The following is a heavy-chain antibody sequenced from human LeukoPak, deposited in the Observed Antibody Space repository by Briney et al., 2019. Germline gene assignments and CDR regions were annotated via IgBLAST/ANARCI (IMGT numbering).Heavy chain of an antibody. CDR2: ISSVSNYI. V-gene: IGHV3-21*01. Sequence: GGSLRLSCAASELSFSSYSMNWVRQAPGKGLEWVSSISSVSNYIYYADSVKGRFTISRDNAKNSLYLQMKSLRAEDTAVYYCARGKTSQNIVTRKTYNWFDPWGQGTLVTVSS. CDR1: ELSFSSYS. CDR3: ARGKTSQNIVTRKTYNWFDP. D-gene: IGHD2/OR15-2a*01. J-gene: IGHJ5*02.